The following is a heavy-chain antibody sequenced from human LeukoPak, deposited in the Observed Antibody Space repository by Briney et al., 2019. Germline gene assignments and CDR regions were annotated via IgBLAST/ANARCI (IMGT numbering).Heavy chain of an antibody. CDR1: GFSISSGYY. D-gene: IGHD6-13*01. CDR3: ARSSSSSVGFDY. V-gene: IGHV4-38-2*02. Sequence: ASETLSLTCTVSGFSISSGYYWGWIRQPPGKGLGWIGSIYHSGSTYYNPSLKSRVTISVDTSKNQFSLKLSSVTAADTAVYYCARSSSSSVGFDYWGQGTLVTVSS. J-gene: IGHJ4*02. CDR2: IYHSGST.